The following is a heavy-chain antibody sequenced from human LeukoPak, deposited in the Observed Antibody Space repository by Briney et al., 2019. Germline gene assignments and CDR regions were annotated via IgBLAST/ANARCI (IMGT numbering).Heavy chain of an antibody. J-gene: IGHJ4*02. Sequence: GGSLRLSCAASGFTFSSYAMHWVRQAPGKGLEWVAVISYDGSNKYYADSVKGRFTISRDNSKSTLYLQMNSLRAEDTAVYYCARGDSGGYNYRYWGQGTLVTVSS. CDR3: ARGDSGGYNYRY. V-gene: IGHV3-30*04. CDR2: ISYDGSNK. D-gene: IGHD5-24*01. CDR1: GFTFSSYA.